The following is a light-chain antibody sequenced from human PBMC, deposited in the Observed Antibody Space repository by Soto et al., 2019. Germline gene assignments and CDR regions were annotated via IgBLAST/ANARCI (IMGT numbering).Light chain of an antibody. CDR3: QQCGSSPPIT. V-gene: IGKV3-20*01. CDR1: QSVSSSY. J-gene: IGKJ5*01. CDR2: GAS. Sequence: EMVLTQSPGTLSLSPGERATLSCRASQSVSSSYLAWYQQKPGQAPRLLIYGASSRATGIQDRFSGSGSETDLNLTISRLEPEDFAVYYCQQCGSSPPITFGQGTRLEIK.